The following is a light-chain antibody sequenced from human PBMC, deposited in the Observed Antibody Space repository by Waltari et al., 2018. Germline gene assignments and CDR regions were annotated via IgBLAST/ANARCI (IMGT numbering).Light chain of an antibody. CDR3: QQRRDWPLT. Sequence: IGLTQPPAILSLSPGERASLSCRASQRVTNYLAWYQQKPGQAPRLLIYDTCNRATGMPARFSGSGFGTDVTLTISSLEPEDFAVYYCQQRRDWPLTFGGGTKVEIK. CDR2: DTC. J-gene: IGKJ4*01. V-gene: IGKV3-11*01. CDR1: QRVTNY.